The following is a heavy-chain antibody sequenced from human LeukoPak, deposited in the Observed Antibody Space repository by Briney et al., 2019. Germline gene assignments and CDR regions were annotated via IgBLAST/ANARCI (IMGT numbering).Heavy chain of an antibody. D-gene: IGHD4-17*01. CDR1: GGSFSGYY. V-gene: IGHV4-34*01. Sequence: ETLSLTCAVYGGSFSGYYWSWIRQPPGKGLEWIGEINHSGSTNYNPSLKSRVTISVDTSKNQFSLKLSSVTAADTAVYYCARAYGDYNPFDYWGQGTLVTVSS. CDR3: ARAYGDYNPFDY. J-gene: IGHJ4*02. CDR2: INHSGST.